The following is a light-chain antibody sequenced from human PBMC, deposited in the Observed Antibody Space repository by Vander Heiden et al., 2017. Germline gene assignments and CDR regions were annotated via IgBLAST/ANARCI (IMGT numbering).Light chain of an antibody. J-gene: IGLJ2*01. CDR2: SDL. V-gene: IGLV10-54*04. CDR1: RNNVGTRG. CDR3: ATWDSSLISIL. Sequence: AGLTQPPSVFKGLSQTATLPCTGKRNNVGTRGASWLKQNQGHPPKPLSYSDLDRTSGNPERFSASRSGDTASLTITGLQPEDGAEYNSATWDSSLISILFGGGTKLTVL.